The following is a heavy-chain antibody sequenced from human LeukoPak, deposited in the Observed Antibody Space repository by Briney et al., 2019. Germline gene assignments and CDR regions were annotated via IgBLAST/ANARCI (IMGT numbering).Heavy chain of an antibody. J-gene: IGHJ4*02. V-gene: IGHV3-11*01. Sequence: GGSLRLSCAASGFTFSNYYMSWVRQAPGKGLEWVSYISSSGSTIYYADSVKGRFTISRDNAKNSLYLQMHSLRAEDTAVYYCARGSYDFCSGFCFDYWGQGTLVTVSS. CDR3: ARGSYDFCSGFCFDY. CDR2: ISSSGSTI. CDR1: GFTFSNYY. D-gene: IGHD3-3*01.